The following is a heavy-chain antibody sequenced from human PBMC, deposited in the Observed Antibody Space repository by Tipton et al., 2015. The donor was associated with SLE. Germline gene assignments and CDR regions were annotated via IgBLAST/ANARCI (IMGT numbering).Heavy chain of an antibody. J-gene: IGHJ6*01. Sequence: GPLRLSCAASGFSFSNYEMNWVRQAPGKGLEWISYISNSGRDRYYTDSVTGRFTISRDNAKNSLYLQMDSLRGDDTAVYFCARDTTVPTMFNYYYGLDVWGQGTTVTVSS. V-gene: IGHV3-48*03. D-gene: IGHD3-10*02. CDR2: ISNSGRDR. CDR3: ARDTTVPTMFNYYYGLDV. CDR1: GFSFSNYE.